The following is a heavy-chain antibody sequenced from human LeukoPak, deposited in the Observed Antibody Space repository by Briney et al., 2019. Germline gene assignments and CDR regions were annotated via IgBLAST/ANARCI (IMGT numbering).Heavy chain of an antibody. CDR2: ISGSGGST. J-gene: IGHJ4*02. CDR1: GFTVSSSY. D-gene: IGHD3-16*02. CDR3: AKGLSLRLGELSLFATLDY. Sequence: GGSLRLSCAASGFTVSSSYISWVRQAPGKGLEWVSVISGSGGSTYYADSVKGRFTISRDNSKNTLYLQMNSLRAEDTAVYYCAKGLSLRLGELSLFATLDYWGQGTLVTVSS. V-gene: IGHV3-23*01.